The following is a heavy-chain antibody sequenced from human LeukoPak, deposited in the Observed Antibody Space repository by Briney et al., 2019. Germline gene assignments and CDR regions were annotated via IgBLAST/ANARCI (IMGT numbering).Heavy chain of an antibody. V-gene: IGHV4-34*01. CDR2: INHSGST. CDR1: GGSFSGYY. CDR3: ARDPVEQQLVKETAFDI. D-gene: IGHD6-13*01. Sequence: SETLSLTCAVYGGSFSGYYWSWIRQPPGKGLEWIGEINHSGSTNYNPSLKSRVTISVDTSKNQFSLKLSSVTAADTAVYYCARDPVEQQLVKETAFDIWGQGTMVTVSS. J-gene: IGHJ3*02.